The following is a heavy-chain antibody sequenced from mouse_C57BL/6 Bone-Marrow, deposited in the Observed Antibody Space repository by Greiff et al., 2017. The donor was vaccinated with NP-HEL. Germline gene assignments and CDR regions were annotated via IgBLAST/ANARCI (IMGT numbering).Heavy chain of an antibody. CDR2: ISNGGGST. CDR1: GFTFSDYY. J-gene: IGHJ4*01. CDR3: ARRYYYGSSYDAMDY. Sequence: EVKLVESGGGLVQPGGSLKLSCAASGFTFSDYYMYWVRQTPEKRLEWVAYISNGGGSTDYPDTVKGRFTISRDNAKNTLYLQMSRLQSEAPAMYYCARRYYYGSSYDAMDYWGQGTSVTVSS. D-gene: IGHD1-1*01. V-gene: IGHV5-12*01.